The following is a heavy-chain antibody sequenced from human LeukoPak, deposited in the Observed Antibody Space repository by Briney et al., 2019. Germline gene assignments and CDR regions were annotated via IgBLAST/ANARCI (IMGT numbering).Heavy chain of an antibody. CDR3: AVLAAAGHGVDY. V-gene: IGHV1-46*01. Sequence: ASVKVPCKASGYTFTSYYMHWVRQAPGQGLEWMGIINPSGGSTSYAQKFQGRVTMTRDTSTSTVYMELSSLRSEDTAVYYCAVLAAAGHGVDYWGQGTLVTVSS. CDR1: GYTFTSYY. D-gene: IGHD6-13*01. CDR2: INPSGGST. J-gene: IGHJ4*02.